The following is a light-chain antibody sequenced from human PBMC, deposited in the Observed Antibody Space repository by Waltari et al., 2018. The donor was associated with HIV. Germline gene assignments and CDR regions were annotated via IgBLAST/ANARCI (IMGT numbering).Light chain of an antibody. J-gene: IGLJ2*01. Sequence: QSVLTQPPSASGTPGQRATISCFGSNSNIGSNYVYWYQQLPGMAPKLLIYKNNQRPSGVPDRFYGSKSGTSASLAISGLRSEDEADYYCAAWDDRLNLVFGGGTKLTVL. CDR3: AAWDDRLNLV. V-gene: IGLV1-47*01. CDR2: KNN. CDR1: NSNIGSNY.